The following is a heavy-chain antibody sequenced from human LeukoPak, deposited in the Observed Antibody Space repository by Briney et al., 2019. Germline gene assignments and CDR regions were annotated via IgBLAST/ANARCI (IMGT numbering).Heavy chain of an antibody. Sequence: SETLSLTCTVSGGSISRNEYYWGWIRQPPGKGLEWIGSIYYSGSTYYNPSLKSRVTISVDTSKNQFSLKLSSVTAADTAVYYCARFYYDFWSGYYTGMGYFDYWGQGTLVTVSS. V-gene: IGHV4-39*01. D-gene: IGHD3-3*01. CDR3: ARFYYDFWSGYYTGMGYFDY. CDR1: GGSISRNEYY. CDR2: IYYSGST. J-gene: IGHJ4*02.